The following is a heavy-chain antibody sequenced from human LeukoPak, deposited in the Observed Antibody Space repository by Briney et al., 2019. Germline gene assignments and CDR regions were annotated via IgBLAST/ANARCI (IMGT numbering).Heavy chain of an antibody. CDR3: ARSVPDYTRFDF. Sequence: GSLRLSCAASGFTFSSYAMSWVRQAPGKGLEWVSTFKTNYNQVYYAESVRGRFTISTDNSKNTAYLQMNSLRVEDTALYYCARSVPDYTRFDFWGQGALVTVSS. CDR2: FKTNYNQV. V-gene: IGHV3-23*05. CDR1: GFTFSSYA. J-gene: IGHJ4*02. D-gene: IGHD4-11*01.